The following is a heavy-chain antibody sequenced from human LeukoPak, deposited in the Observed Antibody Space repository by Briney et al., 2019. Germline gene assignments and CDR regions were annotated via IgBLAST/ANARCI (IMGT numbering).Heavy chain of an antibody. V-gene: IGHV4-59*01. CDR2: IYYSGST. J-gene: IGHJ3*02. D-gene: IGHD3-10*01. Sequence: SETLSLTCTVSGDSISSYYWSWIRQPPGKGLEWIGYIYYSGSTNYNPSLKSRVTISVDTSKNQFSLKLSSVTAADTAVYYCARVDYYYGSGSYESGAFDIWGQGTMVTVSS. CDR3: ARVDYYYGSGSYESGAFDI. CDR1: GDSISSYY.